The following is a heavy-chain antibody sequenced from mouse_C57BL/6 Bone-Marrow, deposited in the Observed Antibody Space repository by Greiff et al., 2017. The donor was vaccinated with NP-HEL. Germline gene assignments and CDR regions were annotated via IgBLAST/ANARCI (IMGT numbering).Heavy chain of an antibody. CDR3: AKKHYYGSSPYAMDY. Sequence: VQLQQSGPGLVQPSQSLSITCTVSGFSLTSYGVHWVRQSPGKGLEWLGVIWRGGSTDYNAAFMSRLSITKDNSKSQVFFKMNSLQADDTAIYYCAKKHYYGSSPYAMDYWGQGTSVTVSS. V-gene: IGHV2-5*01. D-gene: IGHD1-1*01. CDR1: GFSLTSYG. CDR2: IWRGGST. J-gene: IGHJ4*01.